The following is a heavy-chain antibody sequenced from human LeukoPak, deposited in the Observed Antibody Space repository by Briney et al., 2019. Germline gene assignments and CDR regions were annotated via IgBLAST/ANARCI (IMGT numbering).Heavy chain of an antibody. J-gene: IGHJ4*02. CDR2: IWYDGSNK. CDR1: GFTFSSYG. V-gene: IGHV3-33*01. CDR3: ARSEVLASFDY. Sequence: PGGSLRLSCAASGFTFSSYGMHWVRQAPGKGLEWVAVIWYDGSNKYYADSVKGRFTIPRDNSKNTLYLQMNSLRAEDTAVYYCARSEVLASFDYWGQGTLVTVSS.